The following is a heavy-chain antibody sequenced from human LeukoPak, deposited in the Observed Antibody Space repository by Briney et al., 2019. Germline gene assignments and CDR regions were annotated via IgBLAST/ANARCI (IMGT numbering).Heavy chain of an antibody. Sequence: GGSLRLSCAASGFTFNTYTMNWVRQAPGKGLEWVSYISGSSGIIDYADSVRGRFTISRDNAKNSLYLQMNSLRAEDTAVYFCARGPLNEYSSSSGYYYYGVDVWGQGTTVTVSS. CDR2: ISGSSGII. D-gene: IGHD6-6*01. CDR1: GFTFNTYT. CDR3: ARGPLNEYSSSSGYYYYGVDV. J-gene: IGHJ6*02. V-gene: IGHV3-48*04.